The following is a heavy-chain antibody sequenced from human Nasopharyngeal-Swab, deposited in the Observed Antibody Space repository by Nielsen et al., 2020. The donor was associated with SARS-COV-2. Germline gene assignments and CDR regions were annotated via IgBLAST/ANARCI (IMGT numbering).Heavy chain of an antibody. CDR3: ARDRISWYYYDSSGYSAGDY. D-gene: IGHD3-22*01. Sequence: WMRQPPGKGLEWVAVLSYDGSNKYYADSVKGRFTISRDNSKNTLYLQMNSLRAEDTAVYYCARDRISWYYYDSSGYSAGDYWGQGTLVTVSS. J-gene: IGHJ4*02. V-gene: IGHV3-30*04. CDR2: LSYDGSNK.